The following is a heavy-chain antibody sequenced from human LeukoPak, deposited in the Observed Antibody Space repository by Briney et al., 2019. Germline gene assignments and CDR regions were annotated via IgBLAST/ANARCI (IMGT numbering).Heavy chain of an antibody. CDR1: GGSFSGYY. CDR2: INHSGST. J-gene: IGHJ4*02. Sequence: SETLSLTCAVYGGSFSGYYWSWIGQPPGKGLEWIGEINHSGSTNYNPSLKSRVTISVDTSKNQFSLKLSSVTAADTAVYYCARADTAVAGTIDYWGQGTLVTVSS. CDR3: ARADTAVAGTIDY. D-gene: IGHD6-19*01. V-gene: IGHV4-34*01.